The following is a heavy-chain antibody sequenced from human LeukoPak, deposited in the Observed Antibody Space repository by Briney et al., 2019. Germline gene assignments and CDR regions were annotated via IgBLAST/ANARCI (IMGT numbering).Heavy chain of an antibody. V-gene: IGHV3-23*01. D-gene: IGHD2-15*01. CDR3: ARDRHGYCSGGSCYSLLGPFDY. CDR2: ISGSGGST. CDR1: GFTFSSYA. Sequence: PGGSLRLSCAASGFTFSSYAMSWVRQAPGKGLEWVSAISGSGGSTYYADSVKGRFTISRDNSKNTLYLQMNSLRAEDTAVYYCARDRHGYCSGGSCYSLLGPFDYWGQGTLVTVSS. J-gene: IGHJ4*02.